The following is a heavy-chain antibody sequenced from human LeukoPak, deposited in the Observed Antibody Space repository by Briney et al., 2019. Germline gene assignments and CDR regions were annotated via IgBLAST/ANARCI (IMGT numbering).Heavy chain of an antibody. V-gene: IGHV3-33*01. CDR3: ARAQGLSSSWYLNWFDP. CDR2: IWYDGSNK. CDR1: GFTFSSYG. D-gene: IGHD6-13*01. Sequence: PGGSLRLSCGASGFTFSSYGMHWVRQAPGKGLEWLAVIWYDGSNKYYADSVKGRFTISRDNSKNTLYLQMNSLRAEDTAVYYCARAQGLSSSWYLNWFDPWGQGTLVTVSS. J-gene: IGHJ5*02.